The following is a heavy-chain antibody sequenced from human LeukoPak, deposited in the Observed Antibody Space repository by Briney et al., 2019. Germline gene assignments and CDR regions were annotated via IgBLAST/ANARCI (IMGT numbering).Heavy chain of an antibody. V-gene: IGHV3-23*01. CDR3: AKIWRAPPIAAAHLDY. CDR1: GFTFSSYA. D-gene: IGHD6-13*01. CDR2: ISGSGGST. Sequence: GGSLRLSCAASGFTFSSYAMSWVRQAPGKGLEWVSAISGSGGSTYYADSVKGRFTISRDNSKNTLYLQMDSLRAEDTAVYYCAKIWRAPPIAAAHLDYWGQGTLVTVSS. J-gene: IGHJ4*02.